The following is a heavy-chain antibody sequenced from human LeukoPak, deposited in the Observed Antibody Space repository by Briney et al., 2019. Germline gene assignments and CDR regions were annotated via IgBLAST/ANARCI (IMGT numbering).Heavy chain of an antibody. CDR2: IFYSGST. CDR1: SGSISTSNYY. V-gene: IGHV4-39*07. Sequence: SETLSLTCTVSSGSISTSNYYWGWVRQPPGKALEWIGNIFYSGSTYYSPSLKSRVTISLDTSRNQFSLKLNSVTAADTAVYYCAKSNGSGLIDIWGQGTMVTVSS. D-gene: IGHD3-10*01. CDR3: AKSNGSGLIDI. J-gene: IGHJ3*02.